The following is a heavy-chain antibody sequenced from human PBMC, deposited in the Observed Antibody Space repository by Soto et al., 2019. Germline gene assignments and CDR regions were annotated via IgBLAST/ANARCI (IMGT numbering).Heavy chain of an antibody. CDR3: AKETATGGGAFDL. V-gene: IGHV3-23*01. CDR1: GFICSSYD. D-gene: IGHD2-8*02. CDR2: ILVDGRT. Sequence: PXGCLRLSCAASGFICSSYDMGWVRQAPGKGLEWVSTILVDGRTFYVESVKGRFTISRDSSQNKVYLQMNSLTAGDTALYYCAKETATGGGAFDLCGQGTMVTVSS. J-gene: IGHJ3*01.